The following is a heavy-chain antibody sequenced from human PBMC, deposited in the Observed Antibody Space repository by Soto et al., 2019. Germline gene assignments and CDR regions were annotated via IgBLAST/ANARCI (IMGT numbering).Heavy chain of an antibody. J-gene: IGHJ3*01. D-gene: IGHD6-6*01. CDR3: AGHTQRLVHACDF. Sequence: QLQLQESGPGLVKPSEILSLTCTVSGGSISSSSYYWGWIRQPPGKGLAWLGSIYYSGSTSYTPSLLIRVARAVSTSKNQFSLRVSSVTAADTAVYYCAGHTQRLVHACDFWGQGTMVTVSS. CDR2: IYYSGST. CDR1: GGSISSSSYY. V-gene: IGHV4-39*01.